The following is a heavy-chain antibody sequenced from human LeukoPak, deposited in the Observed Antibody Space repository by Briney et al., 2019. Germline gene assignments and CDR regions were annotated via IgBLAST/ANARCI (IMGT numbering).Heavy chain of an antibody. CDR2: ITPRDGTA. D-gene: IGHD4-17*01. Sequence: ASVKVSCKASGYTFTSYYIHWVRQAPGQGFEWMGIITPRDGTAHYAQRFQGRLTLTGVTSTGTVYMRLSGLTSDDTAIYFCARDSPSTVTTPSFDHWGQGTLVTVSS. V-gene: IGHV1-46*03. J-gene: IGHJ4*02. CDR1: GYTFTSYY. CDR3: ARDSPSTVTTPSFDH.